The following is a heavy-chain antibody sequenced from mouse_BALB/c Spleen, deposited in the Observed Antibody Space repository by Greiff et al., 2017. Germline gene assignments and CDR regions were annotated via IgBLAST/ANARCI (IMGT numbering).Heavy chain of an antibody. CDR3: ARYPYYDYDGAFAY. CDR2: ISYSGST. Sequence: EVQLQQSGPSLVKPSQTLSLTCSVTGDSITSGYWNWIRKFPGNKLEYMGYISYSGSTYYNPSLKSRISITRDTSKNQYYLQLNSVTTEDTATYYCARYPYYDYDGAFAYWGQGTLVTVSA. J-gene: IGHJ3*01. V-gene: IGHV3-8*02. CDR1: GDSITSGY. D-gene: IGHD2-4*01.